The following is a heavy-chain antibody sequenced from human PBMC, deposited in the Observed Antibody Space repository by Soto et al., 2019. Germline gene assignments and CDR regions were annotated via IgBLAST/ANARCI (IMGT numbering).Heavy chain of an antibody. V-gene: IGHV4-61*01. Sequence: QVQLHESGPGLVKPSETLSLTCAVSGGSVSSGNYYWSWLRQPPGKGLEWIGYVYYTGSTNYNPSLKSRVTISVDTSKNQFSLRLSSVTAADTAVYFCARAIHDYDTTGYRSFDYWGQGTLVTVSS. D-gene: IGHD3-22*01. CDR1: GGSVSSGNYY. J-gene: IGHJ4*02. CDR2: VYYTGST. CDR3: ARAIHDYDTTGYRSFDY.